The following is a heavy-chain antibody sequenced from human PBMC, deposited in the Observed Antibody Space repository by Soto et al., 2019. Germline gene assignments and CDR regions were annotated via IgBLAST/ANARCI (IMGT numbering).Heavy chain of an antibody. CDR2: ISSSGSTI. Sequence: PGGSLRLSCAASGFTFSSYEMNLVRQAPGKGLEWVSYISSSGSTIYYADSVKGRFTISRDNAKNSLYLQMNSLRAEDTAVYYCARGGYYYDSSGFLDYWGQGTLVTVSS. V-gene: IGHV3-48*03. J-gene: IGHJ4*02. CDR1: GFTFSSYE. D-gene: IGHD3-22*01. CDR3: ARGGYYYDSSGFLDY.